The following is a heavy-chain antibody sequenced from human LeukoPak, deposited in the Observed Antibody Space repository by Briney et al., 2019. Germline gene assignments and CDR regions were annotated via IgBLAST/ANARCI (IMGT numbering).Heavy chain of an antibody. J-gene: IGHJ6*03. Sequence: GASVKVSCKASGYTFTGYYMHWVRQAPGQGLEWMGWINPNSGGTNYAQKFQGRVTMTRDTSISTAYMELSSLRSEDTAVYYCAREVGYSSSWYSSHFIYYYYYMDVWGKGTTVTVSS. V-gene: IGHV1-2*02. CDR2: INPNSGGT. D-gene: IGHD6-13*01. CDR3: AREVGYSSSWYSSHFIYYYYYMDV. CDR1: GYTFTGYY.